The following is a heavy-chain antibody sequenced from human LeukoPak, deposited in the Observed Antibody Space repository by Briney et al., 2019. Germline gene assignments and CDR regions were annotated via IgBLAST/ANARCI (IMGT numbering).Heavy chain of an antibody. J-gene: IGHJ3*02. CDR3: ARDPYNTGGYAAFDI. Sequence: GGSLRLSCAASGFPFSDYCMTWIRQAPGKGLEWIPYIGSSSTYTHYADSVKGRFTISRDNAKNSLYLQMNSLRVEDTAVYYCARDPYNTGGYAAFDIWGQGTMVTVSS. CDR1: GFPFSDYC. D-gene: IGHD3-22*01. V-gene: IGHV3-11*06. CDR2: IGSSSTYT.